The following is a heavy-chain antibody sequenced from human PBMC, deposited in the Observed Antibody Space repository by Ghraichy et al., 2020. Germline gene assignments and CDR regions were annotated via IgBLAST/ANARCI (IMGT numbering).Heavy chain of an antibody. CDR3: ARVGTYSIRD. J-gene: IGHJ4*02. D-gene: IGHD1-26*01. Sequence: GGSLRLSCAASGFTVSTNYMSWVRQAPGKGLEWVSVIYTGGSTYYADSVKGRFTISRDTSKNTLYLQMNSLRAEDTAVYYCARVGTYSIRDWGQGTLVTVSS. CDR1: GFTVSTNY. CDR2: IYTGGST. V-gene: IGHV3-53*01.